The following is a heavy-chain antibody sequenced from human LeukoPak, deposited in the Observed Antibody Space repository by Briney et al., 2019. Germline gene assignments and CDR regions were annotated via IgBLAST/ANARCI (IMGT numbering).Heavy chain of an antibody. Sequence: TGGSLRLSCEASGFTFSTYWMSWVRQAPGKGLEWVANTKEDGSEKSYVDSVKGRFTISRDNAKNTLYLQMNSLRAEDTAVYHCVRDGSSGDGYKNWGQGTLVTVSS. D-gene: IGHD5-24*01. CDR1: GFTFSTYW. V-gene: IGHV3-7*01. CDR2: TKEDGSEK. CDR3: VRDGSSGDGYKN. J-gene: IGHJ4*02.